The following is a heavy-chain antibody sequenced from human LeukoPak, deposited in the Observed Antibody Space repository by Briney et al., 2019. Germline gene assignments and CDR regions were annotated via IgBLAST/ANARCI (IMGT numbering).Heavy chain of an antibody. CDR3: ARDPAEADC. Sequence: GGTLRLSCAASGFTFSGYAMNWVRQAPGKGLEWVSSIDGDYNTFYADSVKGRFAISRDNAKNSLYLQMNGLRAEDTAVYYCARDPAEADCWGQGTLVTVSS. V-gene: IGHV3-21*06. J-gene: IGHJ4*02. CDR1: GFTFSGYA. CDR2: IDGDYNT.